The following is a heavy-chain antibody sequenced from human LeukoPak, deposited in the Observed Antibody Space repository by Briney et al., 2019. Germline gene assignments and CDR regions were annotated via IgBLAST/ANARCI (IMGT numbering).Heavy chain of an antibody. CDR2: VDYSGST. V-gene: IGHV4-59*01. CDR1: GDSMSSYK. Sequence: SETLSLTCTVSGDSMSSYKWSWIRQPPGKGLEWIGYVDYSGSTNYSPSLKGRLTIPIDTSNNQFSLRLNSVTAADTAVYYCARAGYSITWVYFDYWGQGSLVTVSS. J-gene: IGHJ4*02. CDR3: ARAGYSITWVYFDY. D-gene: IGHD5-24*01.